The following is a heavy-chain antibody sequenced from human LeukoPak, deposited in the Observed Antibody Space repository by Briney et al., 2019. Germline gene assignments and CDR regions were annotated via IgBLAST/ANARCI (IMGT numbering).Heavy chain of an antibody. CDR1: GFTFGGYS. Sequence: GGSLRLSCAASGFTFGGYSMTWVRQARGEGLEWVANINLDGSDTFYVGFVKGRFTISRDNADNSLYLQMNSLRAEDTAVYYCGRVIAGAIDYWGQGTLVTVSS. CDR3: GRVIAGAIDY. J-gene: IGHJ4*02. V-gene: IGHV3-7*01. D-gene: IGHD6-13*01. CDR2: INLDGSDT.